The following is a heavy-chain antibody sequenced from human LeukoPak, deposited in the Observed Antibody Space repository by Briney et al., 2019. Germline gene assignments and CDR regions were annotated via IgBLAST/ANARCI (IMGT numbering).Heavy chain of an antibody. CDR3: ARDLSKYYGSGNDAFDI. Sequence: PGGSLRLSCAASGFTFSSCWMSWVRQAPGKGLEWVANIKQDGSEKYYVDSVKGRFSISRGNAKNSLYLQMNSLRAEDTAVYYCARDLSKYYGSGNDAFDIWGQGTMVTVSS. J-gene: IGHJ3*02. V-gene: IGHV3-7*01. CDR2: IKQDGSEK. CDR1: GFTFSSCW. D-gene: IGHD3-10*01.